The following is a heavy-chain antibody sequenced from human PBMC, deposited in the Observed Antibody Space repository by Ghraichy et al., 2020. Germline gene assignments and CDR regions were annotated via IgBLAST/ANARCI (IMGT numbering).Heavy chain of an antibody. Sequence: SETLSLTCTVSGGSISSYYWSWNRQPPGKGLEWIGYIYYTGSTNYNPSLKSRVTISVDTSKNQFSLKLSSVTAADTAVYYCARVGEGSYYYGMDVWGHGTTVAVSS. J-gene: IGHJ6*02. CDR2: IYYTGST. V-gene: IGHV4-59*01. CDR3: ARVGEGSYYYGMDV. D-gene: IGHD3-10*01. CDR1: GGSISSYY.